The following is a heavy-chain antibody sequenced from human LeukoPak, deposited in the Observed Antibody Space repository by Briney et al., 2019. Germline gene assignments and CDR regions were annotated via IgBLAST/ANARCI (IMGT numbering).Heavy chain of an antibody. CDR1: GGSISSYY. Sequence: PSETLSLTCTVSGGSISSYYWSWIRQPPGKGLEWIGYIYYSGSTNYNPSLKSRVTISVDTSKNQFSLKLSSVTAADTAVYYCARCYGVAGSIENWGQGTLVTVFS. D-gene: IGHD6-19*01. V-gene: IGHV4-59*01. J-gene: IGHJ4*02. CDR3: ARCYGVAGSIEN. CDR2: IYYSGST.